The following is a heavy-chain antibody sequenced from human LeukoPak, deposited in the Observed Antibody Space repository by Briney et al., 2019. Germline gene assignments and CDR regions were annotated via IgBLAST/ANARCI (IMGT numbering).Heavy chain of an antibody. D-gene: IGHD1-26*01. CDR3: AKKRRRSLVGATSLGAFDI. Sequence: GGSLRLSCAASGFTFSSYAMHWVRQAPGKGLEWVAVISYDGSNKYYADSVKGRFTISRDNSKNTLYLQMNSLRAEDTAVYYCAKKRRRSLVGATSLGAFDIWGQGTMVTVSS. V-gene: IGHV3-30*04. CDR2: ISYDGSNK. CDR1: GFTFSSYA. J-gene: IGHJ3*02.